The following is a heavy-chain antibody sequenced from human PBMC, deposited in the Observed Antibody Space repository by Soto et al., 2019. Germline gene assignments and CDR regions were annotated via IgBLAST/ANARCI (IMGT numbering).Heavy chain of an antibody. V-gene: IGHV4-4*02. CDR2: IYRTGST. D-gene: IGHD1-7*01. CDR1: GGSFTSNNW. Sequence: TSETLSLTCALSGGSFTSNNWWTWVRQPPGQELEWIGEIYRTGSTNYNPSLKSRVTISLDKSENQFSLKVTSLTAADTAVYSCASRYRGTSVDYWGQGTLVTVSS. J-gene: IGHJ4*02. CDR3: ASRYRGTSVDY.